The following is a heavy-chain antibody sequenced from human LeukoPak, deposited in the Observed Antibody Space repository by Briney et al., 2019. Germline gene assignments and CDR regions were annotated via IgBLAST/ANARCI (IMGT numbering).Heavy chain of an antibody. V-gene: IGHV4-61*05. Sequence: SETLSLTCTVSGGSISSSIYYWGWIRQPPGKGLEWIGYIYYSGSTNYNPSLKSRVTISVDTSKNQFSLKLSSVTAADTAVYYCARGARVVPAAIDYWGQGTLVTVSS. CDR3: ARGARVVPAAIDY. D-gene: IGHD2-2*01. J-gene: IGHJ4*02. CDR2: IYYSGST. CDR1: GGSISSSIYY.